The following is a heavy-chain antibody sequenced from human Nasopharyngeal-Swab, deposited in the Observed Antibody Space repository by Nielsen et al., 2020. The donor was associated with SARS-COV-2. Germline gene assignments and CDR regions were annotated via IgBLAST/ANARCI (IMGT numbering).Heavy chain of an antibody. CDR3: ARRRGDRGEELPKGKLLFWYYGMDV. CDR2: IIPIFGTA. V-gene: IGHV1-69*01. J-gene: IGHJ6*02. Sequence: WVRQAPGQGLEWMGGIIPIFGTANYAQKFQGRVTITADESTSTAYMELSSLRSEDTAVYYCARRRGDRGEELPKGKLLFWYYGMDVWGQGTTVTVSS. D-gene: IGHD1-26*01.